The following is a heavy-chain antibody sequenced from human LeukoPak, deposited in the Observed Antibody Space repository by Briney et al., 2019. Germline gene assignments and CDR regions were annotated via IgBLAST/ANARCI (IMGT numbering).Heavy chain of an antibody. CDR2: ISTSSSYK. D-gene: IGHD4-11*01. CDR1: GSTFSSYS. Sequence: PGGSLRLSCAASGSTFSSYSMNWVRQAPGKGLEWVSTISTSSSYKYYADSVKGRFTISRDNAKNSLYLQMNSLRAEDTAVYYCARDLEDYNNYGEMAIWGQGTLVTVSS. V-gene: IGHV3-21*01. CDR3: ARDLEDYNNYGEMAI. J-gene: IGHJ4*02.